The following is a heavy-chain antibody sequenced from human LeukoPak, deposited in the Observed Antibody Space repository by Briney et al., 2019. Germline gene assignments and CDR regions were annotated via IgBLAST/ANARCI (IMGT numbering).Heavy chain of an antibody. CDR3: AREKAITMIVVARRSAFDI. V-gene: IGHV4-38-2*02. D-gene: IGHD3-22*01. Sequence: PSETLSLTCAVSGYSISSGYYWGWIRPPPGKGLEWIGSIYHSGSTYYNPSLKSRVTISVDTSKNQFSLKLSSVTATDTPVYYCAREKAITMIVVARRSAFDIWGQGTMVTVSS. J-gene: IGHJ3*02. CDR1: GYSISSGYY. CDR2: IYHSGST.